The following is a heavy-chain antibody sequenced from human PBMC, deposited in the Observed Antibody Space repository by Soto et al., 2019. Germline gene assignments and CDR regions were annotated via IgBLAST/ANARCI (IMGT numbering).Heavy chain of an antibody. J-gene: IGHJ4*02. CDR2: RSYDGSIT. Sequence: SLRLSCAAYAFSFIHYALYWVRKTPGKGLEWVALRSYDGSITYYADSVNDRFTISGDNSKNTLYLQMNSLRAEDAAVYYCAKDPSSSARPAFYFDGWGRGTLVTVS. CDR3: AKDPSSSARPAFYFDG. V-gene: IGHV3-30*18. CDR1: AFSFIHYA.